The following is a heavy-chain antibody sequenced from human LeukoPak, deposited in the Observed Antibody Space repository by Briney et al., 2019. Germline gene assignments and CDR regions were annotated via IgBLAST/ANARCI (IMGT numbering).Heavy chain of an antibody. J-gene: IGHJ5*02. Sequence: GGSLRLSCAASGFTFHYYGMNWVRQAPGKGLEWVSSISSSGVYTYYADSVKGRFTISRDNAENSLYLQMDSLRAEDTGLYYCARGREPYTNTDWFDPSGQGTLVTVSS. V-gene: IGHV3-21*01. CDR2: ISSSGVYT. CDR3: ARGREPYTNTDWFDP. CDR1: GFTFHYYG. D-gene: IGHD2-2*02.